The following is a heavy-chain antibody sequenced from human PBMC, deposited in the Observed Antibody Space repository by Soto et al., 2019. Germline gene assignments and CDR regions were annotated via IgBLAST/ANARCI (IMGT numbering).Heavy chain of an antibody. CDR2: ISSSSSYT. D-gene: IGHD2-2*01. V-gene: IGHV3-11*06. CDR1: GFTFSHYY. J-gene: IGHJ6*02. CDR3: ASGIVPAARYYYGMDV. Sequence: QVQLVESGGGLDKPGGSLRLSCAASGFTFSHYYMSWILQAPGKGLEWVSYISSSSSYTNYADSVKGRFTLSRDNAKNSLYLQMNSLRADDTAVYYCASGIVPAARYYYGMDVWCRGTTVTVSS.